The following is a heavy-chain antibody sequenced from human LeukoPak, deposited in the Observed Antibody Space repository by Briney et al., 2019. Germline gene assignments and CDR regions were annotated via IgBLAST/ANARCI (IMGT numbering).Heavy chain of an antibody. CDR3: AKDMSLYSSGWYGDAFDI. V-gene: IGHV3-9*01. CDR2: ISWNSGSI. CDR1: GFIFGNYW. D-gene: IGHD6-19*01. Sequence: GGSLRLSCAATGFIFGNYWMSWVRQAPGKGLEWVSGISWNSGSIGYADSVKGRFTISRDNAKNSLYLQMNSLRAEDTALYYCAKDMSLYSSGWYGDAFDIWGQGTMVTVSS. J-gene: IGHJ3*02.